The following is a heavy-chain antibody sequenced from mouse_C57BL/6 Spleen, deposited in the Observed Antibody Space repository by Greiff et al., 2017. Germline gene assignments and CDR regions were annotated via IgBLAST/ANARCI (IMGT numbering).Heavy chain of an antibody. CDR1: GYTFTDYE. D-gene: IGHD1-1*01. CDR3: TKGTTVVATNFDY. V-gene: IGHV1-15*01. J-gene: IGHJ2*01. CDR2: IDPETGGT. Sequence: VQRVESGAELVRPGASVTLSCKASGYTFTDYEMHWVKQTPVHGLEWIGAIDPETGGTAYNQKFKGKAILTADKSSSTAYMELRSLTSEDSAVYYCTKGTTVVATNFDYWGQGTPLTVSA.